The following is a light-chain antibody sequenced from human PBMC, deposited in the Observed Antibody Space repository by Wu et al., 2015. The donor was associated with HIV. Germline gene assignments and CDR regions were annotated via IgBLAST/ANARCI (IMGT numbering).Light chain of an antibody. CDR3: QQYSNSLT. J-gene: IGKJ4*01. Sequence: EVVLTQSPGTLSLSPGERATLSCRASQSVNSIYLAWYQQKPGQAPRLLIYAASTRATGIPDRFSGSGSGTDFTLTVSRLEPEDSAVYYCQQYSNSLTFGGGTKVEIK. CDR2: AAS. CDR1: QSVNSIY. V-gene: IGKV3-20*01.